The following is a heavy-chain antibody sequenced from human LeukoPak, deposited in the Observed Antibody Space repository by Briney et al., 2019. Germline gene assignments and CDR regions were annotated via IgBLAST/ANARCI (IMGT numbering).Heavy chain of an antibody. D-gene: IGHD1-20*01. CDR1: GFTFSSYS. CDR3: ARHGGRYNWSPSD. V-gene: IGHV3-21*06. Sequence: GGSLRLSCAASGFTFSSYSVSWVRQAPGKGLEWVSLISSSSSYIHYANSVKGRFTISRDNAKNSLYLQMNSLRAEDTAVYYCARHGGRYNWSPSDWGQGTLVTVSS. CDR2: ISSSSSYI. J-gene: IGHJ4*02.